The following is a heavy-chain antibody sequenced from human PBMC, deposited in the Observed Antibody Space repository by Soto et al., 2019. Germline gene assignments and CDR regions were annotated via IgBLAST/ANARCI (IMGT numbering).Heavy chain of an antibody. V-gene: IGHV3-7*03. CDR3: ARDPYSSREYYYYGMDV. CDR2: IKQDGSEK. CDR1: GFTFSSYW. D-gene: IGHD6-13*01. J-gene: IGHJ6*02. Sequence: EVQLVESGGGLVQPGGSLRLSCAASGFTFSSYWMSWVRQAPGKGLEWVVNIKQDGSEKYYVDSVKGRFTISRDNAKNSLYLQMNSLRAEDTAVYYCARDPYSSREYYYYGMDVWGQGTTVTVSS.